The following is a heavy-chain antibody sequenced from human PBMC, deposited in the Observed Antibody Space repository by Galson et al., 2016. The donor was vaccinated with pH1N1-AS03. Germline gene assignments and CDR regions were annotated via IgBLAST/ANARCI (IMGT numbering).Heavy chain of an antibody. D-gene: IGHD1-1*01. CDR1: GFTVTSFA. CDR3: AREESKHGIPGPLDTFDV. V-gene: IGHV3-30-3*01. J-gene: IGHJ3*01. Sequence: SLRLSCAASGFTVTSFAMHWVRQAPGKGLEWLTVMSYHGVLTYYAESLKGRITISRDTSKNTLYLEVNNLRADDTGVYYCAREESKHGIPGPLDTFDVWGQGTMVTVSS. CDR2: MSYHGVLT.